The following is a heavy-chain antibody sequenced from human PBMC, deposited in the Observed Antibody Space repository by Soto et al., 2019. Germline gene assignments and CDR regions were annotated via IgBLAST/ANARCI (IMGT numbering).Heavy chain of an antibody. J-gene: IGHJ1*01. CDR1: GGSISSYY. CDR2: IYYSGST. D-gene: IGHD3-22*01. CDR3: AIMDYYDSSGYYPGAEYFQH. V-gene: IGHV4-59*01. Sequence: SETLSLSCTVSGGSISSYYWSWIRQPPGKGLEWIGYIYYSGSTNYNPSLKSRVTISVDTSKNQFSLKLSSVTAADTAVYYCAIMDYYDSSGYYPGAEYFQHWGQGTLVTVSS.